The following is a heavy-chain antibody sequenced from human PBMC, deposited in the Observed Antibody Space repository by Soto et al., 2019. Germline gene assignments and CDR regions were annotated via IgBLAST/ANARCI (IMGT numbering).Heavy chain of an antibody. CDR3: ARSAVAGTIDY. CDR1: GGSFSGYY. V-gene: IGHV4-34*09. CDR2: IYYTGST. D-gene: IGHD6-19*01. J-gene: IGHJ4*02. Sequence: LSLTCAVYGGSFSGYYWNWIRQPPGKGLEWIGKIYYTGSTNYNPSLKSRLTISVDTSKTQFSLKLSSVTAADTAVYYCARSAVAGTIDYWGRGTLVTVSS.